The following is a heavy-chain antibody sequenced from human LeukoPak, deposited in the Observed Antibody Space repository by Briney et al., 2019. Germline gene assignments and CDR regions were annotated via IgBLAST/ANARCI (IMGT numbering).Heavy chain of an antibody. CDR2: ISGSSSKT. V-gene: IGHV3-11*03. J-gene: IGHJ4*02. Sequence: GGSLRLSCAASGFTFSDYYMSWIRQAPGKGLEWVSWISGSSSKTSYADSVKGRFTISRDNAKNSPSLQMNSLRAEDTAVYYCARTNSLDYWGQGTLVTVSS. CDR3: ARTNSLDY. CDR1: GFTFSDYY.